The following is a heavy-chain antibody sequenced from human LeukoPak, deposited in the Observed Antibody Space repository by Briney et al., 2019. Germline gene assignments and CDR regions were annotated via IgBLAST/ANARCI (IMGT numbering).Heavy chain of an antibody. CDR1: GYSISSGYY. CDR3: ARDRRGSSWRRDAFDI. J-gene: IGHJ3*02. D-gene: IGHD6-13*01. CDR2: IYHSGST. V-gene: IGHV4-38-2*02. Sequence: SETLSLTCTVSGYSISSGYYWGWVRQPPGKGLEWIGSIYHSGSTYYNPSLKSRVTISVDTSKNQFSLKLSSVTAADTAVYYCARDRRGSSWRRDAFDIWGQGTMVTVSS.